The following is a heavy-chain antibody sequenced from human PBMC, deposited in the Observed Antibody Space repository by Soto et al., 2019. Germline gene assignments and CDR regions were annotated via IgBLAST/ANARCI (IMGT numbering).Heavy chain of an antibody. CDR3: ARGLTIFGVAYFDY. J-gene: IGHJ4*02. D-gene: IGHD3-3*01. Sequence: SETLSLTCTVSGGSISSYYWSWIRQPPGKGLEWIGYIYYSGSTSYNPSLKSRVTISVDTSKNQFSLKLSSVTAADTAVYYCARGLTIFGVAYFDYWGQGTLVTVSS. CDR2: IYYSGST. CDR1: GGSISSYY. V-gene: IGHV4-59*01.